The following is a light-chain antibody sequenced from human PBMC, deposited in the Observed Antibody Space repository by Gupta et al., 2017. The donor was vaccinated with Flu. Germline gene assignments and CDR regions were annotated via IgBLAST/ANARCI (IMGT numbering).Light chain of an antibody. J-gene: IGKJ1*01. Sequence: TLSLSPGERATLSCRARQSVIANRLAWYQQKPGQAPRLLILDASHRATGIPDRFSGSGYGTDFTLTISRREPEDFAVYYCQQYDVSPPWTFGQGTKVEV. CDR3: QQYDVSPPWT. CDR1: QSVIANR. CDR2: DAS. V-gene: IGKV3-20*01.